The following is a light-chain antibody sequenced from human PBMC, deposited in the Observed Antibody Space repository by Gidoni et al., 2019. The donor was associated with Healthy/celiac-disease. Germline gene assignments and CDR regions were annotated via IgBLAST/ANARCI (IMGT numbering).Light chain of an antibody. V-gene: IGKV4-1*01. CDR3: QQYYSPIT. J-gene: IGKJ5*01. CDR1: QSVLSSSNNKYY. CDR2: WAS. Sequence: IVRTQSPDPLAVSLGERAAINCKSSQSVLSSSNNKYYLAWYQQKAGPPPKLLIFWASTRESGVPDRFSGSGAGTYFTLTSSSLQAEDVAVYCFQQYYSPITFGQGTRLEIK.